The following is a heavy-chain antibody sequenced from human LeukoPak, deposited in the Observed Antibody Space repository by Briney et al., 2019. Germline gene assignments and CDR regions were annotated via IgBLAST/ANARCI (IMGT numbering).Heavy chain of an antibody. CDR3: ARDYEQTHSSGYYSYFDY. CDR1: GFTFSSYW. CDR2: IKQDGSEK. D-gene: IGHD3-22*01. Sequence: GGSLRLSCAASGFTFSSYWMSWVRQAPGKGLEWVANIKQDGSEKYYVDSVKGRFTISRDNAKNSLYLQMNSLRAEDTAVYYCARDYEQTHSSGYYSYFDYWGQGILVTVSS. J-gene: IGHJ4*02. V-gene: IGHV3-7*01.